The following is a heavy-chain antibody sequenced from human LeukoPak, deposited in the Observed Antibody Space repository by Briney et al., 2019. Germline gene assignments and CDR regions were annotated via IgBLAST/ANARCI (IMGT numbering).Heavy chain of an antibody. V-gene: IGHV3-74*01. Sequence: GGSLRLSCAASGFTFSSYGMSWVRQAPGKGLVWVSRINSDGSTTNYADSVKGRFTISRDNAKNTLYLQMDSLRADDTAVYYCATAGNYRFDYWGQGTLVTVSS. D-gene: IGHD1-7*01. CDR1: GFTFSSYG. CDR2: INSDGSTT. CDR3: ATAGNYRFDY. J-gene: IGHJ4*02.